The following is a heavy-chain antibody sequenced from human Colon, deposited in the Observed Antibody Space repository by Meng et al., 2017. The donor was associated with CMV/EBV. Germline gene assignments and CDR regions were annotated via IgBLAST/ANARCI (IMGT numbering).Heavy chain of an antibody. J-gene: IGHJ4*02. CDR3: ARRAAGRFFDY. V-gene: IGHV3-20*04. D-gene: IGHD6-13*01. CDR1: GFNFDDYG. CDR2: INWKGSST. Sequence: GGSLRLSCSGSGFNFDDYGMNWVRQVPGKGPEWVAGINWKGSSTTYADSVKGRFTTSRDNAKSSLYLQIDSLRAEDTAVYYCARRAAGRFFDYWGQGSLVTVSS.